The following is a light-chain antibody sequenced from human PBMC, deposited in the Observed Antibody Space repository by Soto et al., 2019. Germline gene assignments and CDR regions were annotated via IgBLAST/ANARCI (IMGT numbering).Light chain of an antibody. Sequence: ESMLTQSPGTLSLSPGERATLSCRASQSVSTRYLAWYQQKPGQAPRLLIDGTSIRAAGIPDRFSGSGSGKDFTRTISRLEPEDFAVYYCHKFGSSPLACTFGQGTKLEI. J-gene: IGKJ2*02. CDR2: GTS. CDR3: HKFGSSPLACT. CDR1: QSVSTRY. V-gene: IGKV3-20*01.